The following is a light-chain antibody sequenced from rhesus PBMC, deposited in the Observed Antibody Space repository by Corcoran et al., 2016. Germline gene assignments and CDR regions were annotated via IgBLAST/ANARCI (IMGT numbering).Light chain of an antibody. CDR3: QQYSNWPLT. CDR1: QSVSSY. V-gene: IGKV3S9*01. CDR2: GAS. Sequence: EIVMTQSPATLSLSPGERATLSCRASQSVSSYVTWYQQKPEQAPRPLIYGASSRATGIPARFSGRGSGTDFTLTISSLEPEDFAVYYCQQYSNWPLTFGGGTKVEIK. J-gene: IGKJ4*01.